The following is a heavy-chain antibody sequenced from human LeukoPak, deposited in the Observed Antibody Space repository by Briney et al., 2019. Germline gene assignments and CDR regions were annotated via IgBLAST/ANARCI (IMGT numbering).Heavy chain of an antibody. CDR3: ARGGRRRGYSYGYIDYFDY. J-gene: IGHJ4*02. CDR1: GASFSNYY. V-gene: IGHV4-34*01. D-gene: IGHD5-18*01. Sequence: SETLSLTCVVYGASFSNYYWSWIRQPPGKGLEWIGEINHTGSTNYNPSLKSRVTISVDMSKNQFSLKVTSMTAADTAVYYCARGGRRRGYSYGYIDYFDYWGQGTLVTVSS. CDR2: INHTGST.